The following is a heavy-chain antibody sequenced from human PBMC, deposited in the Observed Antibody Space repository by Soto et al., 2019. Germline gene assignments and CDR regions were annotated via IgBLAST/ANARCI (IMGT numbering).Heavy chain of an antibody. Sequence: QVQLVESGGGLVHPGGSLRLSCAGSGFTFGDSYMSWIRQAPGKGLEWLSYISPGSRYPAYADSVKGRFTISRDTAKRSLYLQMMILTDEDTAIYYCGRGGGGGLFDPWGQGTMVTVSS. V-gene: IGHV3-11*06. CDR1: GFTFGDSY. J-gene: IGHJ5*02. CDR2: ISPGSRYP. CDR3: GRGGGGGLFDP. D-gene: IGHD2-15*01.